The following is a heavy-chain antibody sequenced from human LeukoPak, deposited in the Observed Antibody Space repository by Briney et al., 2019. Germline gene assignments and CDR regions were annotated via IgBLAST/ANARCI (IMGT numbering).Heavy chain of an antibody. CDR3: ARDERLLSFLK. CDR1: GFTFDDYA. Sequence: GGSLRLSCAASGFTFDDYAMHWVRQAPGKGLEWVSGITGSGGSTYYADSVKGRFTISRDNSKNTLYLQMNSLRAEDTAIYYCARDERLLSFLKWGQGTLVTVSS. J-gene: IGHJ4*02. D-gene: IGHD3-3*01. V-gene: IGHV3-23*01. CDR2: ITGSGGST.